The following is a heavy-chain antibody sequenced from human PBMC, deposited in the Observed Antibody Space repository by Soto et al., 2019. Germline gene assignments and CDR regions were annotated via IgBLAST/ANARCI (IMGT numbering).Heavy chain of an antibody. V-gene: IGHV3-74*01. CDR1: GFTFSSYW. D-gene: IGHD1-26*01. J-gene: IGHJ6*02. CDR3: TRVGGAVSGMDV. Sequence: EVQLVESGGGLVQPGGSLRLSCAASGFTFSSYWMHWVRQAPGKGLVWVSRIDNAGTSVRYADSVKGRCTISRDNAKNTVDLEMNSLSAEDTAVYYCTRVGGAVSGMDVWGQGTTVTVSS. CDR2: IDNAGTSV.